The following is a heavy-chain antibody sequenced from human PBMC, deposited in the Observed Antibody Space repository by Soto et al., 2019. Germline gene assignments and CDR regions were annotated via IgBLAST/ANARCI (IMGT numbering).Heavy chain of an antibody. D-gene: IGHD4-17*01. J-gene: IGHJ3*02. CDR1: GFAFSSYA. CDR2: IGVSDTKT. CDR3: ARDRRGDYVYDALDM. V-gene: IGHV3-23*01. Sequence: SVGSLRLSCTASGFAFSSYALTWVRQAPGKGLEWVSVIGVSDTKTYYADSVKGRFTISRDNPRDALYLQMDGLRAEDTAVYYCARDRRGDYVYDALDMWGQGTVVTVSS.